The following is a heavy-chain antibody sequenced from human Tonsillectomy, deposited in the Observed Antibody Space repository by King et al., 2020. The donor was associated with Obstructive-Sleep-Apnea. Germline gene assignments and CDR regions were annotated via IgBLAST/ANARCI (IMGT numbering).Heavy chain of an antibody. CDR2: INPNNDGT. D-gene: IGHD1-14*01. Sequence: QVQLVESGAEVKKPGASVKVSCKASGYTFSGYYIHWVRQAPGQGLEWMVWINPNNDGTDYEQKVQGRVTRTRDTSISTGYMELSRLTSDDTAVYFCARDAAPELHGRSNYFDYWGQGTLVTVSS. CDR1: GYTFSGYY. CDR3: ARDAAPELHGRSNYFDY. V-gene: IGHV1-2*02. J-gene: IGHJ4*02.